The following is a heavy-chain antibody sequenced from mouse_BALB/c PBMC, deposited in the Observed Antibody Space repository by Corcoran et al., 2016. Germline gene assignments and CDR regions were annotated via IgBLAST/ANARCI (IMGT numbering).Heavy chain of an antibody. CDR1: GFNIKDTY. V-gene: IGHV14-3*02. D-gene: IGHD4-1*01. Sequence: EVQLQQSGAELVKPGASVKLSCTASGFNIKDTYMPWVKQRPEQGLEWIGRIDPANGNTKYDPKFQGKATITADTSSNTAYLQLSSLTSEDPVVYYCAELGRPYWGQGTLVTVSS. CDR2: IDPANGNT. J-gene: IGHJ3*01. CDR3: AELGRPY.